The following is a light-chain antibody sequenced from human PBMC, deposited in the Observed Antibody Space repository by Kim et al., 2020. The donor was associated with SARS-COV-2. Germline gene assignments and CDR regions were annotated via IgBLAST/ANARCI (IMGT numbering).Light chain of an antibody. Sequence: SVGDRVTITCRASQNIGSWLAWYQQRPGKAPTLLVSDASTLKSGVPSRFSGSGSGTEFTLTISSLQPDDFATYFCQHYDSYSWTFGQGTKVDIK. CDR2: DAS. V-gene: IGKV1-5*01. J-gene: IGKJ1*01. CDR3: QHYDSYSWT. CDR1: QNIGSW.